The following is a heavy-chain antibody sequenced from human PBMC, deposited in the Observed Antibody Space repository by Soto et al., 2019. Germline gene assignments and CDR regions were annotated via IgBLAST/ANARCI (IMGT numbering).Heavy chain of an antibody. V-gene: IGHV4-39*01. J-gene: IGHJ5*02. CDR3: ARHYLDISKNNWFDP. CDR1: SDSIVSSDIY. CDR2: IFYLGSS. D-gene: IGHD4-4*01. Sequence: SESRSLTCTVASDSIVSSDIYCDRVREPPGKGLEWIGSIFYLGSSYYSPSLKSRVTMSVDTSKNQFYLRLRSVTAADTALYFCARHYLDISKNNWFDPWGQGITVTVSS.